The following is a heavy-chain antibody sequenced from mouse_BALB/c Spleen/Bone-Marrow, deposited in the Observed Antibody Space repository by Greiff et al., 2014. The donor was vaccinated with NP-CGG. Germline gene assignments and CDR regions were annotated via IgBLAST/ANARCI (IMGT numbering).Heavy chain of an antibody. CDR3: ARRGHGFAWFAY. J-gene: IGHJ3*01. CDR1: GYTFSSYW. Sequence: VQLQQSGTELMKPGASVKISCKASGYTFSSYWIEWVNQRPGHGLEWIGEILPGSGSTDYNEKFKGKATFTADTSSSTAYMQRSSLTSEDSAVYYCARRGHGFAWFAYWGQGTLVTVSA. V-gene: IGHV1-9*01. CDR2: ILPGSGST. D-gene: IGHD1-2*01.